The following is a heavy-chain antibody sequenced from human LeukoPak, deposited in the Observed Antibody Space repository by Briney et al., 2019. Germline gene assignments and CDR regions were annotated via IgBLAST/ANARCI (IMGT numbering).Heavy chain of an antibody. Sequence: SETLSLTCTVSGGSISSSSYYWGWIRQPPGKGLEWIGSIYYSGSTYYNPSLKSRVTISVDTSKNQFSLKLSSVTAADTAVYYCARTTEAHSWRTRYYDYYMDVWGKGITVTVSS. J-gene: IGHJ6*03. CDR2: IYYSGST. D-gene: IGHD6-13*01. CDR3: ARTTEAHSWRTRYYDYYMDV. CDR1: GGSISSSSYY. V-gene: IGHV4-39*07.